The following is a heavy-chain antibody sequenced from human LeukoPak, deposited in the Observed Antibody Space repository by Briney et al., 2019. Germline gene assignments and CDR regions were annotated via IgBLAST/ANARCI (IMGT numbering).Heavy chain of an antibody. V-gene: IGHV4-39*07. J-gene: IGHJ5*02. CDR3: ARGYSSSWYFNWFDP. Sequence: SETLSLTCTVSGGSISSSSYYWGWIRQPPGKGLEWIGSIYHSGTTYYNPSLKSRVTISVDTSKNQFSLKLTSVTAADTAVYYCARGYSSSWYFNWFDPWGQGTLVTVSS. CDR2: IYHSGTT. D-gene: IGHD6-13*01. CDR1: GGSISSSSYY.